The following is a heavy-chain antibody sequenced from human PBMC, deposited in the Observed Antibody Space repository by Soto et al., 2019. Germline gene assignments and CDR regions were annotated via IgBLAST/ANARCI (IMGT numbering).Heavy chain of an antibody. CDR3: ARTPNYDLLSGYDTAAVLD. J-gene: IGHJ4*02. CDR1: GGSISSGGYY. V-gene: IGHV4-31*03. Sequence: PSETLSLTCTVSGGSISSGGYYWSWIRQHPGKGLEWIGYIYYSGSTYCNPSLKSRVTISVDTSKNQFSLKLSSVTAADTAVYYCARTPNYDLLSGYDTAAVLDWGQGTLVTVSS. D-gene: IGHD3-3*01. CDR2: IYYSGST.